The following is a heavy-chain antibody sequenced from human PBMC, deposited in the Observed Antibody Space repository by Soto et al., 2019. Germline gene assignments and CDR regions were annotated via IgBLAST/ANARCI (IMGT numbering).Heavy chain of an antibody. D-gene: IGHD2-8*02. J-gene: IGHJ1*01. CDR3: AGGATGRAPFQH. CDR1: GFTFSDHF. CDR2: SRNRANYYTT. V-gene: IGHV3-72*01. Sequence: GGSLRLSCAASGFTFSDHFMDWVRQAPGKGLEWVARSRNRANYYTTEYAASVRGRFTVSRDGSKISLYLQMSSLKTEDTAVYYCAGGATGRAPFQHWGRGTLVTVSS.